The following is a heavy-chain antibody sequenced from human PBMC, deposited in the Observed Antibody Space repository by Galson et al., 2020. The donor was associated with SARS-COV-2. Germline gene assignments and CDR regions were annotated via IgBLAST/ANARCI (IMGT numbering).Heavy chain of an antibody. CDR2: IYYGGTT. CDR3: ARDAGGVRPGPFDI. Sequence: ASETLSLTCTVSGGSLSSSSYYWGWIRQSPGERLEWIGSIYYGGTTYYNPSLKSRVTISVDRPRNQFSLTLTSVTAADTALYYCARDAGGVRPGPFDIWGQGTMVPVSS. D-gene: IGHD2-2*01. V-gene: IGHV4-39*07. CDR1: GGSLSSSSYY. J-gene: IGHJ3*02.